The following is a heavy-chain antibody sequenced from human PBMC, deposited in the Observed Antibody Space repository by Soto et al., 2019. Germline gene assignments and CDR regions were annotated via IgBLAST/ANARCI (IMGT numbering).Heavy chain of an antibody. Sequence: QVQLVQSGAEVKNPGASVKLSCKASGYTFTRHYMHWVRQAPGQGLEWVGMMNPSDGSTSYAQKFQGRITMTRDTSTATVYMELGSLRSEDTAVYYCARAISGIQNALDIWGLGTMVSVSS. D-gene: IGHD1-26*01. CDR3: ARAISGIQNALDI. J-gene: IGHJ3*02. CDR1: GYTFTRHY. CDR2: MNPSDGST. V-gene: IGHV1-46*01.